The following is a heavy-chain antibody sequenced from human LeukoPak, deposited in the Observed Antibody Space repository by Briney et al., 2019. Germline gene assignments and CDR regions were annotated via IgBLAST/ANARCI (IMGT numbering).Heavy chain of an antibody. CDR2: INSDGSST. V-gene: IGHV3-74*01. Sequence: PGGSLRLSCAASGFTFSSYWMHWVRHAPGKGLVWVSRINSDGSSTIYADSVKGRFTISRDNAQNTLYLQMNSLRAEDTAVYYCARVTHYYDSSGYPPDYWGQGTLVTVSS. CDR1: GFTFSSYW. D-gene: IGHD3-22*01. CDR3: ARVTHYYDSSGYPPDY. J-gene: IGHJ4*02.